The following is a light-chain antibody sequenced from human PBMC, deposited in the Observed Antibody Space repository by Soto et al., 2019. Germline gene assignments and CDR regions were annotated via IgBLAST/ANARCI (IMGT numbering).Light chain of an antibody. CDR1: QNIGNW. CDR2: AAS. V-gene: IGKV1-12*01. CDR3: EQASSYPVT. Sequence: DIQMTQSPSSLSASVGQRITITCRASQNIGNWLAWYQQKPGQAPKFLISAASKLQGGVPSRFSGRGSATEFILTISSLQPEDSAVYYCEQASSYPVTFGGGTKV. J-gene: IGKJ4*01.